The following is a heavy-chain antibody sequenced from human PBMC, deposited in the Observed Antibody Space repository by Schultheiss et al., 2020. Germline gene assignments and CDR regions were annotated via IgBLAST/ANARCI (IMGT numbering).Heavy chain of an antibody. V-gene: IGHV3-21*01. Sequence: GGSLTLSCAASGFTFSSYSMNWVRQAPGKGLEWVSSISSSSSYIYYADSVKGRFTISRDNAKNSLYLQMNSLRAEDTAVYYCARDPERWQAYYYYGMDVWGQGTTVTVSS. D-gene: IGHD5-24*01. CDR2: ISSSSSYI. CDR1: GFTFSSYS. J-gene: IGHJ6*02. CDR3: ARDPERWQAYYYYGMDV.